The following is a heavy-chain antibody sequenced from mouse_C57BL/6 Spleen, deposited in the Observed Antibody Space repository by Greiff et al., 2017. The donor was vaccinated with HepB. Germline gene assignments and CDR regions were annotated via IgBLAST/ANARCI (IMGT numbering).Heavy chain of an antibody. CDR1: GYTFTDYY. CDR2: INPNNGGT. D-gene: IGHD1-1*01. J-gene: IGHJ3*01. Sequence: VQLQQSGPELVKPGASVKISCKASGYTFTDYYMNWVKQSHGKSLEWIGDINPNNGGTSYNQKFKGKATLTVDKSSSTAYMELRLLTSEDSAVYYCAREYYGSSTWFAYWGQGTLVTVSA. CDR3: AREYYGSSTWFAY. V-gene: IGHV1-26*01.